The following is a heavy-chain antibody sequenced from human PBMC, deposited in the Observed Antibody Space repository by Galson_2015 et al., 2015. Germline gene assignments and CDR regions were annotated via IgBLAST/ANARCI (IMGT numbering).Heavy chain of an antibody. CDR3: ARREIVGAAED. CDR2: IYHTGST. D-gene: IGHD1-26*01. J-gene: IGHJ1*01. Sequence: SETLSLTCAVSGDSIIRHNWWCWVRQSPGKGLEWIGEIYHTGSTNYNPSLRSRVTLSVDKSKNQFSLSVTSVTAADTALYYCARREIVGAAEDWGQGTLVIVSS. V-gene: IGHV4-4*02. CDR1: GDSIIRHNW.